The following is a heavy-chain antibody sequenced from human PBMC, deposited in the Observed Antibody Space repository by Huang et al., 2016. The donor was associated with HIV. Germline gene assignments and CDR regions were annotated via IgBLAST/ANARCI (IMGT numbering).Heavy chain of an antibody. J-gene: IGHJ3*02. D-gene: IGHD5-18*01. V-gene: IGHV3-30-3*01. CDR1: GFPFNNHA. CDR2: ISKDGSNN. CDR3: ARAKDTWDAYDI. Sequence: QVQLVESEGGVVQPGRSLRLSCAASGFPFNNHAMHWVRQAPGKGREWWAGISKDGSNNYYADSVKGRFTISRDSSKSTLFLHMTSLRTEDTAVYYCARAKDTWDAYDIWGQGTMVIVSS.